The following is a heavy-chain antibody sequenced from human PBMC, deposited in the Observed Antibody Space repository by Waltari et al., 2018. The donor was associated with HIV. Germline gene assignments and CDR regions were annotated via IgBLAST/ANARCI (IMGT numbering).Heavy chain of an antibody. Sequence: QVQLVESGGGVVQPGRSLRLSCAASGFTFSNFAMHWVRQAPGKGLEWVAVIWYDGESKYYADSVKGRFTISRDNSKNTLYLQMNSLRVEDTAVYYCARGGYYYDISGYYHYWGQGTLVTVSS. V-gene: IGHV3-33*01. CDR2: IWYDGESK. CDR3: ARGGYYYDISGYYHY. CDR1: GFTFSNFA. J-gene: IGHJ4*02. D-gene: IGHD3-22*01.